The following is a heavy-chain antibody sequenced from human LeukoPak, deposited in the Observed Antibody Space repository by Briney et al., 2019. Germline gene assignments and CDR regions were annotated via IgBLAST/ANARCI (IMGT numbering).Heavy chain of an antibody. CDR1: GFTFSSYD. Sequence: GGSLRLSCAASGFTFSSYDMHWVRQATGKGLEWVSAIGTAGDTYYPGSVKGRFTISRENAKTSLYLQMNSLRAGDTAVYYCARGGRYYGSGSYYNPIDYWGQGTLVTVSS. J-gene: IGHJ4*02. V-gene: IGHV3-13*01. D-gene: IGHD3-10*01. CDR3: ARGGRYYGSGSYYNPIDY. CDR2: IGTAGDT.